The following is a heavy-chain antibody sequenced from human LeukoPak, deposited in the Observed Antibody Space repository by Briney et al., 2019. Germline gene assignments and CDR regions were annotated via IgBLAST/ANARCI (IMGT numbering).Heavy chain of an antibody. CDR1: DGSASSSCYS. V-gene: IGHV4-39*07. CDR2: MDYSGRS. CDR3: GRAIGSSGGYYYYMDD. Sequence: SETLSLTCTVSDGSASSSCYSWGWIRQSPGRGLEWIGSMDYSGRSQYNPSLKSRVTISADTSTTHFSLKLTSVTAADTAVYYCGRAIGSSGGYYYYMDDWGKGTAVTVSS. J-gene: IGHJ6*03. D-gene: IGHD1-14*01.